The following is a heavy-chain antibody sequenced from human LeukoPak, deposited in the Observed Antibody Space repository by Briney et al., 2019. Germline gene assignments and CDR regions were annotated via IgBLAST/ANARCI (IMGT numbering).Heavy chain of an antibody. CDR3: ARVHYYDLSFDS. J-gene: IGHJ4*02. Sequence: GGSLRLSCAASGFTFSSYGMSWVRQAPGKGLEWVSYISSSGSSISYADSVKGRFTISRDNAKNSLYLQMNSLRADDTAVYYCARVHYYDLSFDSWGQGTLVTVSS. CDR2: ISSSGSSI. CDR1: GFTFSSYG. V-gene: IGHV3-48*04. D-gene: IGHD3-16*01.